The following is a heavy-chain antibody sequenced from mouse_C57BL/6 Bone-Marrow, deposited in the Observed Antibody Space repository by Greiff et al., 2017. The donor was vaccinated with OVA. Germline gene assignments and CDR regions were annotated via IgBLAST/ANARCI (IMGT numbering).Heavy chain of an antibody. V-gene: IGHV1-59*01. CDR3: ARIYGSSYDDY. CDR1: GYTFTSYW. CDR2: IDPSDSYT. Sequence: VQLQQPGAELVRPGTSVKLSCKASGYTFTSYWMHWVKQRPGQGLEWIGVIDPSDSYTNYNQKFKGKATLNVDTSSSTAYMQLSSLTSEDSAVYYCARIYGSSYDDYWGQGTTLTVSS. J-gene: IGHJ2*01. D-gene: IGHD1-1*01.